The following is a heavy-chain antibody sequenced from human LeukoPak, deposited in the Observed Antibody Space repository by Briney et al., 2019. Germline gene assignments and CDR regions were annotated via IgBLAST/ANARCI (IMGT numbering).Heavy chain of an antibody. V-gene: IGHV3-23*01. CDR2: ISGSGYSA. D-gene: IGHD5-12*01. CDR3: AKEAGYSGYDYPDY. Sequence: GGSLRLSCAASGFTFSSYAMSWVRQAPGKGPEWVSAISGSGYSAYYADSVKGRFTISRDNSKNTLYLQMNSLRAEDTAVYYCAKEAGYSGYDYPDYWGQGTLVTVSS. CDR1: GFTFSSYA. J-gene: IGHJ4*02.